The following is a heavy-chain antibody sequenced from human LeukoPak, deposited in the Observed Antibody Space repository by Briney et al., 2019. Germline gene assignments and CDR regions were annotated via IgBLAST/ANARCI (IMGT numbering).Heavy chain of an antibody. D-gene: IGHD1-26*01. Sequence: SETLSLTCTVSGGSISSSSYYWGWLRQPPGKGLEWIGSIYYSGSTYYNPSLKSRVTISVDTSKNQFSLKLSPVTAADTAVYYCARSTQLPHQQYNWYDPWGQGTLVTVSS. CDR3: ARSTQLPHQQYNWYDP. CDR1: GGSISSSSYY. V-gene: IGHV4-39*01. CDR2: IYYSGST. J-gene: IGHJ5*02.